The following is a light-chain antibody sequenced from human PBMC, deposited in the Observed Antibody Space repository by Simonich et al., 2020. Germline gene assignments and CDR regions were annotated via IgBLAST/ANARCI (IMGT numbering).Light chain of an antibody. CDR3: SSYAGSNNLV. CDR2: EVS. V-gene: IGLV2-8*01. CDR1: SSDVGGYNY. Sequence: QSALTQPHSASGSPGQSVTISCTGTSSDVGGYNYVSCYQQHPGKAPNLMIYEVSTRPSGFPDRFSGSTSGNTASLTVTGLQADDEADYYCSSYAGSNNLVFGGGTKLTVL. J-gene: IGLJ3*02.